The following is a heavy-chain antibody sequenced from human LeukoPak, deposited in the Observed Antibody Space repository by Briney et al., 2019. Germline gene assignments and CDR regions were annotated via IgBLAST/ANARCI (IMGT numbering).Heavy chain of an antibody. J-gene: IGHJ3*02. CDR3: ARQAYANNLDAFDI. V-gene: IGHV5-51*01. CDR1: GYSFTTDY. Sequence: GESLRISCKGSGYSFTTDYIGWVRQMPGKGLERMGIIYPDDSDTTYSPSFQGQVTISVDKSITTAFLQWSSLKASDTAMYYCARQAYANNLDAFDIWGQGTMVTVSS. CDR2: IYPDDSDT. D-gene: IGHD2-8*01.